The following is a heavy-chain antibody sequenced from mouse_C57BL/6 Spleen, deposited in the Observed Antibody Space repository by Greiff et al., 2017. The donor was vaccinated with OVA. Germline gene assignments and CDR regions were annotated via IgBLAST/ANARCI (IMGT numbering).Heavy chain of an antibody. J-gene: IGHJ2*01. Sequence: QVQLKQPGAELVKPGASVKMSCKASGYTFTSYWITWVKQRPGQGLEWIGDIYPGSGSTNYNEKFKSKATLTVDTSSSTAYMQLSSLTSEDSAVYYCARDYGSSYAGYFDYWGQGTTLTVSS. CDR2: IYPGSGST. D-gene: IGHD1-1*01. V-gene: IGHV1-55*01. CDR3: ARDYGSSYAGYFDY. CDR1: GYTFTSYW.